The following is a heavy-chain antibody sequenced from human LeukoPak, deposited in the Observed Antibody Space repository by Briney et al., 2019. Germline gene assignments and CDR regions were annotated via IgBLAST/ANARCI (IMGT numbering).Heavy chain of an antibody. CDR2: ISSSSNYI. D-gene: IGHD5-18*01. CDR1: GFSFSSYS. V-gene: IGHV3-21*01. Sequence: GGSLRLSCAASGFSFSSYSMKWVRQAPGKGLEWVSSISSSSNYIHYADSVKGRFTISRDNAKNSLYLQMNSLRAEDTAVYYCARGDLGYSTPDYWGQGTLVTVSS. CDR3: ARGDLGYSTPDY. J-gene: IGHJ4*02.